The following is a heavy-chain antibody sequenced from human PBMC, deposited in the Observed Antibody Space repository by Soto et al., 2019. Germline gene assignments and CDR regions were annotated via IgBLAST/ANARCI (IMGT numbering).Heavy chain of an antibody. J-gene: IGHJ5*02. Sequence: PSETLSLTCTVPGGSISSSTYYWDWIRQPPGKGLEWIGAMYYTGNKNYNPSLESRVTMSVDTSKNQFSLKLSSVTPTDTAVYYSARRSSSSLGSLFDPWGRGILVTAPQ. CDR2: MYYTGNK. V-gene: IGHV4-39*01. D-gene: IGHD6-6*01. CDR3: ARRSSSSLGSLFDP. CDR1: GGSISSSTYY.